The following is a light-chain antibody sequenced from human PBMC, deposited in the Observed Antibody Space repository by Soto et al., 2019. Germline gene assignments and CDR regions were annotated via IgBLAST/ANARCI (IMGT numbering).Light chain of an antibody. CDR2: GNS. CDR1: GSNFGAGYD. Sequence: QSVLTQPPSVSEAPGQRVTISCTGSGSNFGAGYDVHWYQQLPGTAPKLLIYGNSNRPSGVPDRFSGSKSGTSASLAITGLQAEDEGDYYCQTCDSSLSVVFGGGTKVTVL. J-gene: IGLJ2*01. CDR3: QTCDSSLSVV. V-gene: IGLV1-40*01.